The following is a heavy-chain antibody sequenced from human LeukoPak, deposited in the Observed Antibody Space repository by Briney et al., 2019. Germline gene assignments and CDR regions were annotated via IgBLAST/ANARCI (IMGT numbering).Heavy chain of an antibody. V-gene: IGHV1-69*13. Sequence: ASVKVSCKASGGTFSSYAISWVRQAPEQGLEWMGGIIPIFGTANYAQKFQGRVTITADESTSTAYMELSSLRSEDTAVYYCAIASSGAAADYYFDYWGQGTLVTVSS. CDR3: AIASSGAAADYYFDY. CDR1: GGTFSSYA. J-gene: IGHJ4*02. CDR2: IIPIFGTA. D-gene: IGHD6-13*01.